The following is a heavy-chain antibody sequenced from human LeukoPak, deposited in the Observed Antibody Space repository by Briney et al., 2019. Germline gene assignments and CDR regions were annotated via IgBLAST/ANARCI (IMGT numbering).Heavy chain of an antibody. V-gene: IGHV3-48*03. Sequence: PGGSLRLSCAASGFTFSSYEMNWVRQAPGKGLEWVSYISSSGSTIYYADSVKGRFTISRDNAKNSLYLQMNSLRAEDTAVYYCARGGLYGSGSYYEAFDYWGQGTLVTVSS. CDR2: ISSSGSTI. CDR3: ARGGLYGSGSYYEAFDY. CDR1: GFTFSSYE. J-gene: IGHJ4*02. D-gene: IGHD3-10*01.